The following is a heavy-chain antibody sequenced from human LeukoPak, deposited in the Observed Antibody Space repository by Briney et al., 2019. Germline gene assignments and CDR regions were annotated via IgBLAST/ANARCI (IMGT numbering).Heavy chain of an antibody. J-gene: IGHJ4*02. CDR3: ASGSGYPDY. Sequence: GGSLRLSCAASGFTFSSYAMHWVRQAPGKGLEYVSAISSNGGSTYYANSVKGRFTISRDNSKNTLYLQMGSLRAEDMAVYYCASGSGYPDYCGQGTLVTVSS. CDR1: GFTFSSYA. CDR2: ISSNGGST. V-gene: IGHV3-64*01. D-gene: IGHD3-3*01.